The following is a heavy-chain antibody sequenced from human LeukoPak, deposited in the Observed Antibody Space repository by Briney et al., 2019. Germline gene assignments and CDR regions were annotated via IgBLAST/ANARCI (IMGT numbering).Heavy chain of an antibody. CDR3: ARAPFGCSGVVCSYDGMDV. CDR2: IYPGDSDT. V-gene: IGHV5-51*01. CDR1: GYKFPNYW. J-gene: IGHJ6*02. Sequence: GESLKISCQGSGYKFPNYWIGWVRQMPGKGLEWMGLIYPGDSDTRYNPSFQGQVTISADKAISTAYLQWSSLKASDTAMYYCARAPFGCSGVVCSYDGMDVWGQGTTVTVSS. D-gene: IGHD2-8*02.